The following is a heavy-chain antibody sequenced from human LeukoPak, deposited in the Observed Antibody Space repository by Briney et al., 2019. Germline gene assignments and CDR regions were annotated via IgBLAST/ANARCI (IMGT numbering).Heavy chain of an antibody. J-gene: IGHJ4*02. CDR3: ATELPRNGSYRQIDY. V-gene: IGHV1-24*01. D-gene: IGHD1-26*01. CDR1: GYTLTELS. Sequence: ASVKVSCKVSGYTLTELSMHWVRQAPGKGLEWMGGFDPEDGETIYAQKFQGRVTMTEDTSTDTAYMELSSLRSEDTAVYYCATELPRNGSYRQIDYRGQGTPVTVSP. CDR2: FDPEDGET.